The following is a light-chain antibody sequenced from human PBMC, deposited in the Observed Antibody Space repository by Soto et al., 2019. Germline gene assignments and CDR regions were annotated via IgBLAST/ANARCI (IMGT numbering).Light chain of an antibody. CDR1: SSNIGAGYD. CDR2: GNS. V-gene: IGLV1-40*01. J-gene: IGLJ3*02. CDR3: QSYDRSRSGWV. Sequence: QPVLTHPPSVSGAPGQRVTISCTGSSSNIGAGYDVHWYHQLPGTAPKLLIYGNSNRPSGVPDRFSGSKSGASASLAITGLQAEDEADYYCQSYDRSRSGWVFGGGTKLTVL.